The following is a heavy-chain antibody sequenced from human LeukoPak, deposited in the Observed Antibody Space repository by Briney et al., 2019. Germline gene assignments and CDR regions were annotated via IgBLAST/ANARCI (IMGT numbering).Heavy chain of an antibody. CDR2: ISSSGGST. CDR3: AREETSDFWMSY. CDR1: GFTFSSYA. V-gene: IGHV3-23*01. J-gene: IGHJ4*02. D-gene: IGHD3-3*01. Sequence: GGSLRLSCAASGFTFSSYAVSWVRQAPGKGLEWVSGISSSGGSTYYADSVKGRFTTSRDNSKSTLYLQMNNLRAEDTAVYYCAREETSDFWMSYWGQGTLVTVSS.